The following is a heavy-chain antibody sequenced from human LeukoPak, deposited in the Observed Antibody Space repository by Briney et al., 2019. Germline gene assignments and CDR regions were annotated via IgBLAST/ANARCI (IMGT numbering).Heavy chain of an antibody. J-gene: IGHJ5*02. CDR1: GYTFTGYY. CDR3: ARDRIVGNNRFDP. D-gene: IGHD1-26*01. CDR2: INPNSGGT. V-gene: IGHV1-2*06. Sequence: ASVKVSCKASGYTFTGYYMHWVRQAPGQGLEWMGRINPNSGGTNYAQKFQGRVTMTRDTSISTAYMELSRLRSDDTAVYYCARDRIVGNNRFDPWGQGTLVTVSS.